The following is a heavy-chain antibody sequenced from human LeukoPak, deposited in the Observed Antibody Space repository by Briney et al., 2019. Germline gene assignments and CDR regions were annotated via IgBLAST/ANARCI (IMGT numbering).Heavy chain of an antibody. CDR3: ARDKRVAVAGTYIYYYYMDV. V-gene: IGHV4-4*07. CDR2: IYISGSGST. CDR1: GGSISSYY. J-gene: IGHJ6*03. Sequence: SETLSLTCTVSGGSISSYYWSWIRQPAGKGLEWIGRIYISGSGSTNYNPSLKSRVTMSVDTSKNQFSLKLSSVTAADTAVYYCARDKRVAVAGTYIYYYYMDVWGDGTTVTISS. D-gene: IGHD6-19*01.